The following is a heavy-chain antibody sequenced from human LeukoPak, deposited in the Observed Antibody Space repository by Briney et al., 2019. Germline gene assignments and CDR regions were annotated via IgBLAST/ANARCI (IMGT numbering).Heavy chain of an antibody. CDR2: ISGSGGST. D-gene: IGHD3-3*01. Sequence: GGSLRLSCAASGFTVSSNYMSWVRQAPGKGLEWVSAISGSGGSTYYADSVKGRFTISRDNSKNTLYLQMNSLRAEDTAVYYCAKDERITIFGVVSNFDYWGQGTLVTVSS. CDR1: GFTVSSNY. CDR3: AKDERITIFGVVSNFDY. J-gene: IGHJ4*02. V-gene: IGHV3-23*01.